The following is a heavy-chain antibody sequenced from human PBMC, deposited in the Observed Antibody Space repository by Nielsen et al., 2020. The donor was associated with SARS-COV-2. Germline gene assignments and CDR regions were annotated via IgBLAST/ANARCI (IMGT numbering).Heavy chain of an antibody. CDR3: AHSCSGGSCYSRRDGMDV. D-gene: IGHD2-15*01. J-gene: IGHJ6*02. Sequence: WIRQPPGKALEWLAHIFSNDEKSYSTSSKSRLTISKDTSKNQAVLTMTNMDPVDTATYYCAHSCSGGSCYSRRDGMDVWGQGTTVTVSS. CDR2: IFSNDEK. V-gene: IGHV2-26*01.